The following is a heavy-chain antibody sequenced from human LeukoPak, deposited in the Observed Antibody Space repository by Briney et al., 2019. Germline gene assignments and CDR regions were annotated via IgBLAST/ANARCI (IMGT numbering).Heavy chain of an antibody. D-gene: IGHD6-6*01. CDR3: ARGYSSSSQFGY. J-gene: IGHJ4*02. CDR1: GGSISSSSYY. CDR2: IYYRGTT. Sequence: SETLSLTCTVSGGSISSSSYYWGWIRQPPGKGLEWIGSIYYRGTTYYSPSLKSRVTMSVDTSKNQFSLKLSSVTAADTAVYYCARGYSSSSQFGYWGQGTPVTVSS. V-gene: IGHV4-39*07.